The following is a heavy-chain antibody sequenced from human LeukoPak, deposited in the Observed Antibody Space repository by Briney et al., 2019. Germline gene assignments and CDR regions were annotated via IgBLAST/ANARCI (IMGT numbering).Heavy chain of an antibody. Sequence: GASVKVSCKASGYTFTGYYMHWVRQAPGQGLEWMGWISAYNGNTNYAQKLQGRVTMTTDTSTSTAYMELRSLRSDDTAVYYCARCGDVVVAATPVDYWGQGTLVTVSS. CDR3: ARCGDVVVAATPVDY. D-gene: IGHD2-15*01. J-gene: IGHJ4*02. CDR2: ISAYNGNT. CDR1: GYTFTGYY. V-gene: IGHV1-18*04.